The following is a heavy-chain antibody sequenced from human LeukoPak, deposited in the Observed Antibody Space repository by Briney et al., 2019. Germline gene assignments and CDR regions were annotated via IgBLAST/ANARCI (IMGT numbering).Heavy chain of an antibody. V-gene: IGHV3-21*01. D-gene: IGHD3-22*01. CDR1: GFTFSSYS. CDR3: ASDGNYYDSSGTVDY. CDR2: ISSSSSYI. J-gene: IGHJ4*02. Sequence: GGSLRLSCAASGFTFSSYSMNWVRQAPGKGLEWVSSISSSSSYIYYADSVKGRFTISRDNAENSLYLQMNSLRAEDTAIYYCASDGNYYDSSGTVDYWGQGTLVTVSS.